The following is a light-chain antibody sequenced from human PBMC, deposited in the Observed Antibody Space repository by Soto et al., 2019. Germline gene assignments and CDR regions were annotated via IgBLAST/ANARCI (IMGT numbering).Light chain of an antibody. CDR3: SSYNNNAAAV. CDR1: NSDVGGYNY. J-gene: IGLJ1*01. Sequence: QSVLTQPASVSGSPGQSITIFCTGTNSDVGGYNYVSWYHQHPGKAPKLIIYGVTNRPSGASDRFSGSKSGYTASLTISGLRAEDEADYYCSSYNNNAAAVFGTGTKVTVL. CDR2: GVT. V-gene: IGLV2-14*01.